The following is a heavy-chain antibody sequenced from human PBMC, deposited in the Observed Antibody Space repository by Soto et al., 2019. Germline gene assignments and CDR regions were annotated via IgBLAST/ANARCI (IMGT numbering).Heavy chain of an antibody. CDR1: VYTFTSSG. CDR2: ISAYNGNT. V-gene: IGHV1-18*04. J-gene: IGHJ4*02. Sequence: SVKVSCKASVYTFTSSGISLVRQAPGQGLEWMGWISAYNGNTNYAQKLQGRVTMTTDTSTSTAYMELRSLRSEDTAVYYCAAVQVLRFLKWLPAYFDYWGRGTLVTVSS. D-gene: IGHD3-3*01. CDR3: AAVQVLRFLKWLPAYFDY.